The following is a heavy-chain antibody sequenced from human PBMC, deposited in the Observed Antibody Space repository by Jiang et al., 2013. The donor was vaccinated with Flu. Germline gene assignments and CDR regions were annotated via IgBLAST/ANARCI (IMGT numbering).Heavy chain of an antibody. J-gene: IGHJ2*01. CDR2: TWYDGSNK. CDR3: VRGGYCSGGGCLWYFDL. Sequence: QLVESGGGVVQPGRSLRLSCAASGFTFSSYGMHWVRQAPGKGLEWVAVTWYDGSNKYYADSVKGRFTISRDNSKNTLYLQMNSLRAEDTAVYYCVRGGYCSGGGCLWYFDLWGRGTLVIVSS. CDR1: GFTFSSYG. D-gene: IGHD2-15*01. V-gene: IGHV3-33*01.